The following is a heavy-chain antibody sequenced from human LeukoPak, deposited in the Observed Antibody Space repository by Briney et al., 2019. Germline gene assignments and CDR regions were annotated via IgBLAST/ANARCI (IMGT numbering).Heavy chain of an antibody. CDR3: ARGLGPPYSYAQGWWFDP. Sequence: ASVKVSCKASGYTLTGYYIHWVRQAPGHPLEWIGWINPNSGGKNYAQKFQGKVTMTRDTSISTAYMELSRLRADDTAVYYCARGLGPPYSYAQGWWFDPWGQGTLVTVSS. CDR2: INPNSGGK. CDR1: GYTLTGYY. D-gene: IGHD5-18*01. V-gene: IGHV1-2*02. J-gene: IGHJ5*02.